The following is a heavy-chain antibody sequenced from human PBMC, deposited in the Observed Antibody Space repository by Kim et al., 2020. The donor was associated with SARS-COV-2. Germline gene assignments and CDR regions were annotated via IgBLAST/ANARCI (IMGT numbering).Heavy chain of an antibody. CDR3: AAVIIAAAGTNFDY. CDR1: GGYISSYY. V-gene: IGHV4-59*01. D-gene: IGHD6-13*01. CDR2: IYYSGST. J-gene: IGHJ4*02. Sequence: SETLSLTCTVSGGYISSYYWSWIRQPPGKGLEWIGYIYYSGSTNYNPSLKSRVTISVDTSKNQFSLKLSSVTAADTAVYYCAAVIIAAAGTNFDYWGQGTLVTVSS.